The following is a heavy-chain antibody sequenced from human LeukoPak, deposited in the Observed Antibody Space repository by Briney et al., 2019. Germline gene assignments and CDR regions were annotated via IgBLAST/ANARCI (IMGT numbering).Heavy chain of an antibody. Sequence: SETLSLTCTVSGGSISSFYWSWIRQPAGKGLEWIGRIYNSGSTNYNPSLKSRVTMSLDTSKNQVSLKLSSVTAADTAVYYCARAILTPSGYVWYFDLWGRGTLVTVSS. CDR1: GGSISSFY. CDR2: IYNSGST. J-gene: IGHJ2*01. V-gene: IGHV4-4*07. CDR3: ARAILTPSGYVWYFDL. D-gene: IGHD3-3*01.